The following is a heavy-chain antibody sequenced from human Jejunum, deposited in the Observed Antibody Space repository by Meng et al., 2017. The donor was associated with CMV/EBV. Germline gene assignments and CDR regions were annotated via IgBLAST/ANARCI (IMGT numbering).Heavy chain of an antibody. CDR3: VHRKDYSGNWNGGSADF. V-gene: IGHV2-5*02. CDR1: FSLTSSPVC. J-gene: IGHJ4*02. CDR2: IYWDDDK. D-gene: IGHD1-1*01. Sequence: FSLTSSPVCVGWIRQTTGKALEWLAFIYWDDDKRYNPSLKSRLTITKDAPRNQVVLTMTNMDPADTATYHCVHRKDYSGNWNGGSADFWGQGALVTVSS.